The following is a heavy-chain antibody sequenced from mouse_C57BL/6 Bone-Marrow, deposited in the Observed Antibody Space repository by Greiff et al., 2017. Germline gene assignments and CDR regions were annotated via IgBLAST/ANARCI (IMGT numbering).Heavy chain of an antibody. V-gene: IGHV2-9-1*01. CDR1: GFSLTSYA. D-gene: IGHD2-10*01. CDR2: IWTGGGT. J-gene: IGHJ4*01. Sequence: VQLVESGPGLVAPSQSLSITCTVSGFSLTSYAISWVRQPPGKGLEWLGVIWTGGGTNYNSALKSRLSISKDNSKSQVFLKMNSLQTDDTARYYCTRNPSYGNYAMDYWGQGTSVTVSS. CDR3: TRNPSYGNYAMDY.